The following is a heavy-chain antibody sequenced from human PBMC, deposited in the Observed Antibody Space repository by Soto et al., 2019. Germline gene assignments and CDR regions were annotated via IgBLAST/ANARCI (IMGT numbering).Heavy chain of an antibody. J-gene: IGHJ4*02. V-gene: IGHV1-3*01. CDR1: GYTFTRYA. CDR3: ARDIQYYATSGSDY. CDR2: ISAGNGNT. Sequence: GASVKVSCKASGYTFTRYAMHWVRQAPGQGLEWMGWISAGNGNTKYSQKFQGRVTMTRDTSASTAYMELRSLRSDDTAVYYCARDIQYYATSGSDYWGQGTQVTVSS. D-gene: IGHD3-22*01.